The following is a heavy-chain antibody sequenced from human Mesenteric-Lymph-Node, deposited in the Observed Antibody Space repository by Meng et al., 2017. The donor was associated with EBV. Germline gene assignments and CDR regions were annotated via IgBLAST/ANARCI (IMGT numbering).Heavy chain of an antibody. CDR2: AYYTGTN. V-gene: IGHV4-39*06. CDR1: GVSISNQTNY. Sequence: RLRLPGSGPGLLKPLETLSLTCTVSGVSISNQTNYWAWIRQPPGKGLEWIGSAYYTGTNLYNPSFKNRVTMSLDTSKNHFSLQLTSVTAADTAMYYCARNLALRSWFDLWGQGILVTVSS. J-gene: IGHJ5*02. D-gene: IGHD6-19*01. CDR3: ARNLALRSWFDL.